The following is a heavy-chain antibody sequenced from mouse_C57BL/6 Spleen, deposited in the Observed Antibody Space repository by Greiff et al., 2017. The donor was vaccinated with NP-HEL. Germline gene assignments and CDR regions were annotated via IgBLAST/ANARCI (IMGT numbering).Heavy chain of an antibody. D-gene: IGHD2-2*01. J-gene: IGHJ3*01. CDR3: ARIDEGLPLAY. CDR2: ISYSGRP. CDR1: GYSITSGYD. V-gene: IGHV3-1*01. Sequence: VQLQQSGPGMVKPSQSLSLTCTVTGYSITSGYDWHWIRHFPGNKLEWMGYISYSGRPNYNPSLKSRISITHDTSKNHFFLKLNSVTTEDTATYYCARIDEGLPLAYWGQGTLVTVSA.